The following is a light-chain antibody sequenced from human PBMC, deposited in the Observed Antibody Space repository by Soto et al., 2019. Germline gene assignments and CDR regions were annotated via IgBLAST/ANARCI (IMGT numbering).Light chain of an antibody. CDR1: SSDIGSYDY. CDR3: SSFTSTSTRL. J-gene: IGLJ1*01. CDR2: EVT. Sequence: QSVLTRLACVSGSPGQSITSSCTGTSSDIGSYDYVSWYQQHPGKAPNLIIYEVTDRPSGVSNRFSGSKSGNTASLTISGLQAEDEADYYCSSFTSTSTRLFGSGTKVTVL. V-gene: IGLV2-14*01.